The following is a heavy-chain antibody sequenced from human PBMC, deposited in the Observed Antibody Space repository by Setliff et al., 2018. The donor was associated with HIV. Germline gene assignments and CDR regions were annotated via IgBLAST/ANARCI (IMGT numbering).Heavy chain of an antibody. CDR1: GYTLTKLS. D-gene: IGHD3-10*01. CDR2: FDPEDGET. J-gene: IGHJ4*02. Sequence: GASVKVSCKVSGYTLTKLSIHWVRQAPGKGLEWMGGFDPEDGETIYAQKFQGRVTMTRDTSTSTVYMELSSLRSEDTAVYYCARDMDMVRGVDYWGQGTLVTVSS. V-gene: IGHV1-24*01. CDR3: ARDMDMVRGVDY.